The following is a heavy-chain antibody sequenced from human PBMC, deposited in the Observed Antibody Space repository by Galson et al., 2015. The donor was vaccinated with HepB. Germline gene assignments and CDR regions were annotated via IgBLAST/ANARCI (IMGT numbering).Heavy chain of an antibody. J-gene: IGHJ4*02. V-gene: IGHV3-21*01. CDR1: GSTFSGNA. D-gene: IGHD4-17*01. CDR2: MEVISSNY. Sequence: SLNSSCPASGSTFSGNAMIWVRRTQGKGWDWFSPMEVISSNYNYADSVKGRFTVSRDNAKNSLYLQMNSLRAEDTAVYYCARDKSTVTTPLDYWGQGTMVTVSS. CDR3: ARDKSTVTTPLDY.